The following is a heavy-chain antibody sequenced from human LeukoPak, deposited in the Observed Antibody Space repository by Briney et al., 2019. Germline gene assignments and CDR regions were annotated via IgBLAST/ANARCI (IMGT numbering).Heavy chain of an antibody. Sequence: ASVKVSCKVSGYTLTELSMHWVRQAPGKGLEWMGGFDPEDGETIYAQKFQGRVTMTEDTSTDTAYMELSSLRSGDTAVYYCATVGANYYDSSGYPYFDYWGQGTLVTVSS. V-gene: IGHV1-24*01. CDR3: ATVGANYYDSSGYPYFDY. CDR2: FDPEDGET. CDR1: GYTLTELS. J-gene: IGHJ4*02. D-gene: IGHD3-22*01.